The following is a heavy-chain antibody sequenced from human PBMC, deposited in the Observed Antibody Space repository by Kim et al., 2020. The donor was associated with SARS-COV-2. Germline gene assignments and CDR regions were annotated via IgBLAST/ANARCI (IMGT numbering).Heavy chain of an antibody. V-gene: IGHV1-24*01. J-gene: IGHJ5*02. CDR2: GEP. CDR3: ATDRGWFDP. Sequence: GEPIYAQKFQGRVTRTDDTSTDTAYMELSSLRSEDTAVYYCATDRGWFDPWGQGTLVTVSS.